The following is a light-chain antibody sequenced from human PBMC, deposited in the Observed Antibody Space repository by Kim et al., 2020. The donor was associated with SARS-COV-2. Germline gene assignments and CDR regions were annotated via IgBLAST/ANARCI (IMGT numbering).Light chain of an antibody. CDR3: TSRDTSGNLWV. CDR2: NKD. CDR1: SLRNYH. J-gene: IGLJ3*02. Sequence: SSELTKDPAVSVALGQTVRITCQGNSLRNYHASWYQQRPGQAPVLVIYNKDNRPSGIPDRFSGSSSVDTASLTITGARAEDEADYYCTSRDTSGNLWVFGGGTQLTVL. V-gene: IGLV3-19*01.